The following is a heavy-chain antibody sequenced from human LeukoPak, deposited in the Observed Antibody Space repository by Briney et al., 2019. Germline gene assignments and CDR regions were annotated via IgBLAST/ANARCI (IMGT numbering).Heavy chain of an antibody. CDR3: ARWEANCGGERRDVEY. J-gene: IGHJ4*02. V-gene: IGHV4-30-2*01. CDR2: IYHSGST. CDR1: GGSISSGGYY. Sequence: PSETLSLTCTVSGGSISSGGYYWSWIRQPPGKGLEWIGYIYHSGSTYYNPSLKSRVTISVDRPKNQFSLKLTSVTAADTAVYYCARWEANCGGERRDVEYWGQGTLVTVSS. D-gene: IGHD2-21*01.